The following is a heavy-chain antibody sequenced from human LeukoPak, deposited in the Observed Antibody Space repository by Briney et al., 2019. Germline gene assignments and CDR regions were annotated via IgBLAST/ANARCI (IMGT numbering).Heavy chain of an antibody. CDR1: GGSFSGYN. CDR2: INHSGGT. V-gene: IGHV4-34*01. D-gene: IGHD1-1*01. Sequence: SETLFLTCAVYGGSFSGYNWSWIRQPPGKGLEWIGEINHSGGTNYNPSLKSRVTIAVDTSKNEFSLKRSSVSAADTAVYYCAKRTGPTANYYYYYYMDVWGKGTTVTISS. CDR3: AKRTGPTANYYYYYYMDV. J-gene: IGHJ6*03.